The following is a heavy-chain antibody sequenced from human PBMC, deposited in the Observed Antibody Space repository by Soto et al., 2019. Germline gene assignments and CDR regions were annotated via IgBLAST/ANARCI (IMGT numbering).Heavy chain of an antibody. D-gene: IGHD6-13*01. Sequence: AALKVYCKSSGYTFTSDCMSRGRRAPGQGLEWMGWISAYNGNTNYAQKLQGRVTMTTDTSTSTAYMELRSLRSDDTAVYYCARDSIAAAGSDYWGQGTLVTVSS. CDR2: ISAYNGNT. J-gene: IGHJ4*02. CDR1: GYTFTSDC. V-gene: IGHV1-18*04. CDR3: ARDSIAAAGSDY.